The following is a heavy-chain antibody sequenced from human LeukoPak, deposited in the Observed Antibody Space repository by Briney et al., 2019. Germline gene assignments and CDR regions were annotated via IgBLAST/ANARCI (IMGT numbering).Heavy chain of an antibody. Sequence: GASVKVSCKAPGYTFTSYYIHWVRQAPGQGLEWMGIINPSGGTTTNAQRFQGRITLTRDTSTNTVYMELRGLTSEDTAVYYCARVRGGSYQGGDYWGQGTMVTVSS. CDR1: GYTFTSYY. CDR2: INPSGGTT. CDR3: ARVRGGSYQGGDY. J-gene: IGHJ4*02. D-gene: IGHD1-26*01. V-gene: IGHV1-46*01.